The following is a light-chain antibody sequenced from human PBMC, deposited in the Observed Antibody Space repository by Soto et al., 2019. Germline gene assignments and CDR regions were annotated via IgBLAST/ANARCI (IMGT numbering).Light chain of an antibody. V-gene: IGKV1-5*03. Sequence: DIEMTQSPASLSASTGDTVTITCRASQSISSWLAWYQQKPGKAPKLLIYKASNLESGVPSRFSGSGSGTEFTLTISSLQPDDYATYYCQQYIDYFTFGGGTKVDIK. CDR3: QQYIDYFT. CDR1: QSISSW. J-gene: IGKJ4*01. CDR2: KAS.